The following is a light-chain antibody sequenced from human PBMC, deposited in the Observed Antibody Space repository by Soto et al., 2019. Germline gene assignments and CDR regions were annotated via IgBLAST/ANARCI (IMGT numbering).Light chain of an antibody. CDR3: QQYSSSPRT. Sequence: DIVLTQSPGTLYLSPGDRATLSCRASQTISSGFLAWYQQKVGQAPRLLIYDASNRATGVPDRFSGSGSGTDFSLTISRLEPEDFAVYHCQQYSSSPRTFGQGTRLEIK. CDR1: QTISSGF. V-gene: IGKV3-20*01. J-gene: IGKJ5*01. CDR2: DAS.